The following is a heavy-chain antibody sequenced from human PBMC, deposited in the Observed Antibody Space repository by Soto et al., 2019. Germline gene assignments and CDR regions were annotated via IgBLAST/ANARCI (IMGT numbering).Heavy chain of an antibody. CDR1: GGGNLRDYR. CDR2: IIPKLGSA. J-gene: IGHJ4*02. CDR3: ARGDDGYNFGAVY. V-gene: IGHV1-69*01. D-gene: IGHD5-12*01. Sequence: QVQLVQSGAEVKEPGSSVKVSCKASGGGNLRDYRTTWVRRAPGQGLEWMGGIIPKLGSANYAQNFQGRVTVTGDESTNTVYIELRSLRSDDRAVYYCARGDDGYNFGAVYWGQGTPVTVSS.